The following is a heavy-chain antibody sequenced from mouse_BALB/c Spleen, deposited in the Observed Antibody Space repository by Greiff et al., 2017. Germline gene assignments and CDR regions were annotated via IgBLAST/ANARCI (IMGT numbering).Heavy chain of an antibody. CDR1: GYSFTGYF. J-gene: IGHJ3*01. Sequence: EVQLQQSGPELVKPGASVKISCNASGYSFTGYFMNWFMQSHGKRLEWIGRINPYNGDAFYNQKFKGKATLTVYKSSSTAHMELRSLASEVSAVYYCARGNDPGWFAYWVQGTLVTVSA. V-gene: IGHV1-20*02. D-gene: IGHD2-3*01. CDR3: ARGNDPGWFAY. CDR2: INPYNGDA.